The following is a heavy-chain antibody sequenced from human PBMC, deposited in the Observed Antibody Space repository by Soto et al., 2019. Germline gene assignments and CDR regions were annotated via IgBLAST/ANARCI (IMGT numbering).Heavy chain of an antibody. CDR3: AVSSSWYSDYFDY. D-gene: IGHD6-13*01. CDR1: GGSISSGGYY. Sequence: QVQLQESGPGLVKPSQTLSLTCTVSGGSISSGGYYWSWIRQHPGNGLEWIGYIYYSGSTYYNPSLKSRVTISVDTSKNQFSLKLSSVTAADTAVYYCAVSSSWYSDYFDYWGQGTLVTVSS. J-gene: IGHJ4*02. V-gene: IGHV4-31*03. CDR2: IYYSGST.